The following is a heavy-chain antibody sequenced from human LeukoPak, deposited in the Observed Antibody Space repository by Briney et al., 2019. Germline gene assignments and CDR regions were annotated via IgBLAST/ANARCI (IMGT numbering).Heavy chain of an antibody. CDR2: INSDGSST. J-gene: IGHJ4*02. V-gene: IGHV3-74*01. CDR3: ARDRSSGWTFDY. CDR1: GFTFSSYW. Sequence: GGSLRLSCAASGFTFSSYWMHWVRQAPGKVLVWVSRINSDGSSTSYADSVKGRFTISRDNAKNTLYLQMNSLRAEDTAVYYCARDRSSGWTFDYWGQGTLVTVSS. D-gene: IGHD6-19*01.